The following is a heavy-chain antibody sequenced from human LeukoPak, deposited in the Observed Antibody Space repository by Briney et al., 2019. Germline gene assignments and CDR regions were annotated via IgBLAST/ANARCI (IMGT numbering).Heavy chain of an antibody. J-gene: IGHJ4*02. V-gene: IGHV3-7*05. CDR1: GFTFSNYW. CDR3: ARGGDSSSWYWFDY. D-gene: IGHD6-13*01. Sequence: GGSLRRSCAASGFTFSNYWMSWVRQAPGKGLEWVANIKQDGSEKYYVDSVKGRFTISRDNAKNSLYLQMNSLRAEDTAVYYCARGGDSSSWYWFDYWGQGTLVTVSS. CDR2: IKQDGSEK.